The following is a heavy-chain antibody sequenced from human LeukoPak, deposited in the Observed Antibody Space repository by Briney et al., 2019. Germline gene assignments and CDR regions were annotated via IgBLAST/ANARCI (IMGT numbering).Heavy chain of an antibody. D-gene: IGHD3-3*01. J-gene: IGHJ4*02. Sequence: GKSLRLSCAASGLTFSNYGMHWVRQAPGEGLEWVAVISYDGSNKYYADSVKGRFTISRDNSKSTLDLQMNSLRSEDTAVYYGAKDRDKFWRGSQVWGQGPLVTVSS. V-gene: IGHV3-30*18. CDR2: ISYDGSNK. CDR1: GLTFSNYG. CDR3: AKDRDKFWRGSQV.